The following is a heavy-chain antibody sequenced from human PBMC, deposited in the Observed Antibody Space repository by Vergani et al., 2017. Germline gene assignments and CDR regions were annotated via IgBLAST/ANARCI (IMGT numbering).Heavy chain of an antibody. CDR2: ISAYNGNT. D-gene: IGHD4-23*01. J-gene: IGHJ6*02. Sequence: QVQLVQSGAEVKKPGASVKVSCKASGYTFTSYGISWVRQAPGQGLEWMGWISAYNGNTNYAQKLQGRVTMTTDTSTSTAYMGLRSLRSDDTAVYYCAGDTLDYGGNSDYYGMDVWGQGTTVTVSS. CDR3: AGDTLDYGGNSDYYGMDV. CDR1: GYTFTSYG. V-gene: IGHV1-18*01.